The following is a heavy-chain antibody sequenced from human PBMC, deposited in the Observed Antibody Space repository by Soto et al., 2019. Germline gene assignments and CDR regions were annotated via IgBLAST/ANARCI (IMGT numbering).Heavy chain of an antibody. Sequence: EVQLVDSGGGLVQPGGSLRLSCAASGFIFSNYVMSWVRQAPGKGLEWVSSISDSGGTSYYADSVKGRFTISRDNSKNTLYRQMNSLRAEDTAIYYCAKRPRALLTFGYWGQGTLFTVSS. V-gene: IGHV3-23*04. D-gene: IGHD1-26*01. CDR3: AKRPRALLTFGY. CDR1: GFIFSNYV. CDR2: ISDSGGTS. J-gene: IGHJ4*02.